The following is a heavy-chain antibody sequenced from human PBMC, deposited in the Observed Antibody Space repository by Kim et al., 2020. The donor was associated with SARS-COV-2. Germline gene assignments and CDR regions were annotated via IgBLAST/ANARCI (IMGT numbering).Heavy chain of an antibody. CDR1: GFTFSSYG. CDR2: ISYDGSNK. V-gene: IGHV3-30*18. J-gene: IGHJ4*02. Sequence: GGSLRLSCAASGFTFSSYGMHWVRQAPGKGLEWVAVISYDGSNKYYADSVKGRFTISRDNSKNTLYLQMNSLRAEDTAVYYCAKDFYYDSSGYYTTGFDYWGQGTLVTVSS. CDR3: AKDFYYDSSGYYTTGFDY. D-gene: IGHD3-22*01.